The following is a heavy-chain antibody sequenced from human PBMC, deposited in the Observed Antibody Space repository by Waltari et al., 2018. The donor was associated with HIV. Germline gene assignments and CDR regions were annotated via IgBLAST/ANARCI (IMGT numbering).Heavy chain of an antibody. CDR1: GYTFTSYY. V-gene: IGHV1-46*01. CDR3: ARARGVADYFDY. CDR2: INPSGGST. Sequence: QVQLVQSGAEVKKPGASVKVSCKASGYTFTSYYMQSVRQAPGQGLEWMGRINPSGGSTSYAQKFQGRVTMTRDTSTSTVYMELSSLRSEDTAVYYCARARGVADYFDYWGQGTLVTVSS. D-gene: IGHD2-15*01. J-gene: IGHJ4*02.